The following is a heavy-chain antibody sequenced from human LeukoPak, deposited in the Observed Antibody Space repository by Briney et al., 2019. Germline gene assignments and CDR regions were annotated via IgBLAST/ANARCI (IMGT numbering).Heavy chain of an antibody. CDR2: IYHSGST. V-gene: IGHV4-38-2*02. J-gene: IGHJ4*02. CDR3: ARKRIAVAGTDY. D-gene: IGHD6-19*01. Sequence: PSETLSLTCTVSGYSISSSYYWGWIRQPPGKGLEWIGSIYHSGSTYYNPSLKSRVTISVDTSKNQFSLKLSSVTAADTAVYYCARKRIAVAGTDYWGQGTLVTVSS. CDR1: GYSISSSYY.